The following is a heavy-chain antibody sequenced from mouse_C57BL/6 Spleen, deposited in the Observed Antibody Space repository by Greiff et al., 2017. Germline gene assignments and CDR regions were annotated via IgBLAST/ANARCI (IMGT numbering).Heavy chain of an antibody. Sequence: QVQLKQPGAELVKPGASVKMSCKASGYTFTSYWITWVKQRPGQGLEWIGDIYPGSGSTNYNEKFKSKATLTVDTSSSTAYMQLRSLTSEDSAVYYCARSGGVLHCDYWGQGTTLTVSS. CDR1: GYTFTSYW. J-gene: IGHJ2*01. CDR3: ARSGGVLHCDY. V-gene: IGHV1-55*01. CDR2: IYPGSGST. D-gene: IGHD1-1*01.